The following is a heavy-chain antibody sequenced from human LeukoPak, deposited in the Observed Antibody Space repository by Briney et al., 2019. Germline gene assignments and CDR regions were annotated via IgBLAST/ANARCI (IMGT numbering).Heavy chain of an antibody. V-gene: IGHV3-30*18. J-gene: IGHJ4*02. CDR2: ISYDGSNK. Sequence: PGGSLRLSCAASGFTFSSYGMPWVRQAPGKGLEWVAVISYDGSNKYYADSVKGRFTISRDNSKNTLYLQMNSLRAEDTAVYYCAKEYVGPFDYWGQGTLVTVSS. D-gene: IGHD3-16*01. CDR3: AKEYVGPFDY. CDR1: GFTFSSYG.